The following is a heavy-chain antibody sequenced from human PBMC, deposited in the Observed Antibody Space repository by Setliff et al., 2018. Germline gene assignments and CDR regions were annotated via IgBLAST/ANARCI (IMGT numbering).Heavy chain of an antibody. V-gene: IGHV4-61*09. CDR2: IYTSWST. Sequence: NPSETLSLTCTVSGDSISSRRNYWGWFRQPAGKELEWIGQIYTSWSTNYNPSLKSRVTISLDTSKNQFSLSLTSVTAEDTAVYYCARTGTYRYFDYWGQGALVTVSS. J-gene: IGHJ4*02. D-gene: IGHD1-1*01. CDR3: ARTGTYRYFDY. CDR1: GDSISSRRNY.